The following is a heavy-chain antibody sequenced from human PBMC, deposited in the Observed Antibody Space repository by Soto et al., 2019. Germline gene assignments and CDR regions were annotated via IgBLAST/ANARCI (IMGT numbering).Heavy chain of an antibody. D-gene: IGHD3-22*01. V-gene: IGHV3-53*01. CDR2: IYSGGST. CDR3: AKGESYYYDSSGYWNY. J-gene: IGHJ4*02. Sequence: PGGSLRLSCAASGFTVSSNYMTWVRQAPGKGLEWVSAIYSGGSTYYADSVKGRFTISRDNSKNTLYLQMNSLRAEDTAVYYCAKGESYYYDSSGYWNYWGQGTLVTVSS. CDR1: GFTVSSNY.